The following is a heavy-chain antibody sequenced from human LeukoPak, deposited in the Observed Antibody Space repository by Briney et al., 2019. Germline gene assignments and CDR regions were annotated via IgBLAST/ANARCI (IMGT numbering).Heavy chain of an antibody. J-gene: IGHJ4*02. V-gene: IGHV3-30*02. CDR1: GFTFSSYG. CDR3: ARVGGGDGSGWSTTDY. Sequence: GGSLRLSCAASGFTFSSYGMHWVRQAPGKGLEWVAFIRYDGSNKYYADSVKGRFTISRDNAKNSLYLQMNSLRVEDPAMYHLARVGGGDGSGWSTTDYWGQGTLVTISS. D-gene: IGHD6-19*01. CDR2: IRYDGSNK.